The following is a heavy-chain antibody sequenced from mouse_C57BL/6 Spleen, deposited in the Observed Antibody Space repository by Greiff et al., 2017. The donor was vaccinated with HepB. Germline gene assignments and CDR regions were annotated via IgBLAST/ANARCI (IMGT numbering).Heavy chain of an antibody. Sequence: QVQLQQPGAELVKPGASVKLSCKASGYTFTSYWMQWVKQRPGQGLEWIGEIDPSDSYTNYNQKFKGKATLTVDTSSSTAYMPLSSLTSEDSAVYYCARKRDYGSVYAMDDWGQGTSVTVSS. D-gene: IGHD1-1*01. J-gene: IGHJ4*01. CDR2: IDPSDSYT. CDR3: ARKRDYGSVYAMDD. V-gene: IGHV1-50*01. CDR1: GYTFTSYW.